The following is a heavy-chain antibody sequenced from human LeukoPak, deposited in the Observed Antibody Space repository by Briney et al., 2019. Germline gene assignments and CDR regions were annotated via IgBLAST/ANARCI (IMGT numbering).Heavy chain of an antibody. J-gene: IGHJ4*02. V-gene: IGHV3-30*02. CDR3: ATLAVAGVFDY. CDR1: GLTFTSYG. CDR2: IWDDGSNE. Sequence: GGSLRLSCAASGLTFTSYGMHWVRQAPGKGLEWVAFIWDDGSNEYYADSVKGRFTISRDNSKNTLYLQMNSLRVEDTALYYCATLAVAGVFDYGGQGTLVTVSS. D-gene: IGHD6-19*01.